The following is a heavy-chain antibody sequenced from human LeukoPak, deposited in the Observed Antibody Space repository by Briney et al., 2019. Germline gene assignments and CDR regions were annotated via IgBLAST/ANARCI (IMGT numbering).Heavy chain of an antibody. CDR1: GFTFSSYA. J-gene: IGHJ4*02. V-gene: IGHV3-30*04. CDR3: ARAYCSGHTCYSATD. D-gene: IGHD2-15*01. CDR2: ISYDGSNK. Sequence: GGSLRLSCAASGFTFSSYAMHWVRQAPGKGLDWVAVISYDGSNKYYADSVKGRFTISRDNSKNTLYLQMNSLRAEGTAVYYCARAYCSGHTCYSATDWGQGTLVTVSS.